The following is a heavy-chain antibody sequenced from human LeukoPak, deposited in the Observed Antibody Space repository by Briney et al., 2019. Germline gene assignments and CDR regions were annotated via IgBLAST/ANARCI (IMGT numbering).Heavy chain of an antibody. D-gene: IGHD2-8*02. CDR2: INAADSDT. Sequence: GESLKISCKGSGYSFSTYWIGWVRQMPGKGREWMGLINAADSDTRYSPSFQGQVLISVDKSISTAYLQWGNLKATDTAFYYCARVPCTGGSCSRTFDYWGQGTLVTVYS. J-gene: IGHJ4*02. CDR1: GYSFSTYW. CDR3: ARVPCTGGSCSRTFDY. V-gene: IGHV5-51*01.